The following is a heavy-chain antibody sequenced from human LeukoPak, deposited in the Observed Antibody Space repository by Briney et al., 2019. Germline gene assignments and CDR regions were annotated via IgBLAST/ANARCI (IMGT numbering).Heavy chain of an antibody. CDR2: IYHSGST. CDR1: GGSISSGGYS. J-gene: IGHJ4*02. Sequence: SQTLSLTCAVSGGSISSGGYSWSWIRQPPGKGLEWIVYIYHSGSTYYNPSLKSRVTISVDTSKNQFSLKLSSVTAADTAVYYCARDGDDSSGYYSWGQGTLVTVSS. CDR3: ARDGDDSSGYYS. V-gene: IGHV4-30-2*05. D-gene: IGHD3-22*01.